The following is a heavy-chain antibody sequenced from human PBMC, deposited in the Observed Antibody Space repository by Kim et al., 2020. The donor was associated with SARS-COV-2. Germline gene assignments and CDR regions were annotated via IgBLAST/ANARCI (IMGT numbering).Heavy chain of an antibody. D-gene: IGHD6-19*01. CDR1: GFTFSSRA. CDR3: AKDHPSSGLPAFVS. Sequence: GGSLRLSCAASGFTFSSRAMSWVRQAPGKGPEWVASVNNGGNAYYADSVKGRFTVSSDITRDTLYLQMNSLRAEDTALYFCAKDHPSSGLPAFVSWGQGT. V-gene: IGHV3-23*01. J-gene: IGHJ4*02. CDR2: VNNGGNA.